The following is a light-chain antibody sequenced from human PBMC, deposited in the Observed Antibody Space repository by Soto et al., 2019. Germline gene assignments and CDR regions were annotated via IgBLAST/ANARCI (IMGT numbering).Light chain of an antibody. V-gene: IGLV2-14*01. Sequence: QSALTQPASVSGSPGQSITISCTGTSSDVGGYNYVSWYQQHPGKAPKLMIYDVTDRPSGVSNRFSGSKSANTASLTISGLQAEDEADYYCSSYTSSNTEVFGTGTQLTVL. J-gene: IGLJ1*01. CDR3: SSYTSSNTEV. CDR1: SSDVGGYNY. CDR2: DVT.